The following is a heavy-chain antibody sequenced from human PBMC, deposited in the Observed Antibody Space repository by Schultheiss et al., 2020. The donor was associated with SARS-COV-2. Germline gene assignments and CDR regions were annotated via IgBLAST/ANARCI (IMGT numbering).Heavy chain of an antibody. CDR1: GGSFSGYY. CDR3: ARLDSSHDAFDI. V-gene: IGHV4-34*01. D-gene: IGHD6-19*01. Sequence: SETLSLTCAVYGGSFSGYYWSWIRQPPGKGLEWIGSIYYSGSTNYNPSLKSRVTMSVDTSKNQFSLKLSSVTAADTAVYYCARLDSSHDAFDIWGQGTMVTVSS. CDR2: IYYSGST. J-gene: IGHJ3*02.